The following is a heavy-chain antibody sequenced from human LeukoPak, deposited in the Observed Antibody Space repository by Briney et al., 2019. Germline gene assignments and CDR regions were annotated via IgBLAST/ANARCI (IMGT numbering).Heavy chain of an antibody. D-gene: IGHD6-13*01. CDR3: AREHRYSSSWYSQHLYYFDY. CDR2: IIPLLGIA. V-gene: IGHV1-69*04. J-gene: IGHJ4*02. Sequence: ASVKVSCKASGGTFSSYAISWVRQASGQGLEWMGRIIPLLGIANYAQKFQGRVTITADKSTSTAYMELSSLRSEDTAAYYCAREHRYSSSWYSQHLYYFDYWGQGTLVTVSS. CDR1: GGTFSSYA.